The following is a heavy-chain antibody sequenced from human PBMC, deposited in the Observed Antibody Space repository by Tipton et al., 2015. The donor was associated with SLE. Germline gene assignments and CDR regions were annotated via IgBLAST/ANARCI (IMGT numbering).Heavy chain of an antibody. CDR3: ARDGGCSGGSCHGYYYGMDV. Sequence: SLRLSCAASGFTFDDYAMHWVRQAPGKGLEWVSVIYSGGSTYYADSVKGRFTISRDNSKNTLYLQMNSLRAEDTAVYYCARDGGCSGGSCHGYYYGMDVWGQGTAVTVSS. CDR2: IYSGGST. D-gene: IGHD2-15*01. J-gene: IGHJ6*02. CDR1: GFTFDDYA. V-gene: IGHV3-66*02.